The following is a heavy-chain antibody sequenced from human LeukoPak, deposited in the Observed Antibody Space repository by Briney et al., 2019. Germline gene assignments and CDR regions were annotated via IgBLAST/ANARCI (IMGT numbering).Heavy chain of an antibody. CDR2: IYSGGST. CDR1: GFTVSSNY. CDR3: ARDPDYDSSGYQPGVFDY. V-gene: IGHV3-66*02. D-gene: IGHD3-22*01. Sequence: GGSLRLSCAASGFTVSSNYMSWVRQAPGKGLEWVSVIYSGGSTYYADSVKGRFTISRDNSKNTLYPQMNSLRAEDTAVYYCARDPDYDSSGYQPGVFDYWGQGTLVTVSS. J-gene: IGHJ4*02.